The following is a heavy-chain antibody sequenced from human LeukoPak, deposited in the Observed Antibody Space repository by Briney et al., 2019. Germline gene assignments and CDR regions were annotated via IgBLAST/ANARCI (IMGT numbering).Heavy chain of an antibody. D-gene: IGHD6-13*01. Sequence: SGGSLRLSCAASGFTFSSYAMSWVHQAPGKGLEWVSAISGSGGSTYYADSVKGRFTISKDNSKNTLYLQMNSLRAEDTAVYYCAKDLLAAESDPGLDYWGQGTLVTVSS. CDR2: ISGSGGST. V-gene: IGHV3-23*01. CDR3: AKDLLAAESDPGLDY. J-gene: IGHJ4*02. CDR1: GFTFSSYA.